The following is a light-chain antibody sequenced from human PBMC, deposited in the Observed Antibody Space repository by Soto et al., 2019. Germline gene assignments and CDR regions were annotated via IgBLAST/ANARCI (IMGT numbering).Light chain of an antibody. CDR3: QQRNIWPPVT. V-gene: IGKV3-11*01. J-gene: IGKJ5*01. CDR2: GAF. Sequence: EIVLTQSPATLSLSPGEIATLSFSASPSVTNYLAWYQQKPGQPPRLLIYGAFNRAAGIPARFSGSGSGTDFTLTIGSLEPEDSAVYYCQQRNIWPPVTFGQGTRLEIK. CDR1: PSVTNY.